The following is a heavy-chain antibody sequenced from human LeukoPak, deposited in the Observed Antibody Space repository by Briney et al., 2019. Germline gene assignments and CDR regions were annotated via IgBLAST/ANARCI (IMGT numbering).Heavy chain of an antibody. CDR3: AKTIVLMIYSTPAALDI. V-gene: IGHV3-30*02. CDR1: GFTFSSYA. D-gene: IGHD2-8*01. CDR2: VRYDGSYK. J-gene: IGHJ3*02. Sequence: GGSLRLSCAASGFTFSSYAMSWVRQAPGKGLEWVAFVRYDGSYKYYADSVKGRFTISRDNSKNTLYLQMNSLRAEDTAVYYCAKTIVLMIYSTPAALDIWGQGTMVTVSS.